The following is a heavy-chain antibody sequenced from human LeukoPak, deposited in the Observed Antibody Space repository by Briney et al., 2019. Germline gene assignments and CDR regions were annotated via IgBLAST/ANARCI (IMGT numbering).Heavy chain of an antibody. D-gene: IGHD3-22*01. J-gene: IGHJ4*02. V-gene: IGHV3-23*01. CDR2: ISGSGGST. Sequence: GGSLRLSCAASGFTFSSYGMSWVRQAPGKGLEWVSAISGSGGSTYYADSVKGRFTISRDNSKNTLYLQMNSLRAEDTAVYYCAKDRSYYDSSGYYFPVPPDYWGQGTLVTVSS. CDR3: AKDRSYYDSSGYYFPVPPDY. CDR1: GFTFSSYG.